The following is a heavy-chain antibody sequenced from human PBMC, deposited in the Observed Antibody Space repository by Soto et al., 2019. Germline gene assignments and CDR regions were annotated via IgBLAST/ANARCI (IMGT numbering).Heavy chain of an antibody. CDR1: GGTFSSYT. J-gene: IGHJ4*02. CDR3: GRYHGSGSYFDY. V-gene: IGHV1-69*02. Sequence: SVKVSCKASGGTFSSYTNSWVRQAPGQGLEWMGRIIPILGIANYAQKFQGRVTITADKSTSTAYMELSSLRSEDTAVYYCGRYHGSGSYFDYWGQGTLVTRLL. CDR2: IIPILGIA. D-gene: IGHD3-10*01.